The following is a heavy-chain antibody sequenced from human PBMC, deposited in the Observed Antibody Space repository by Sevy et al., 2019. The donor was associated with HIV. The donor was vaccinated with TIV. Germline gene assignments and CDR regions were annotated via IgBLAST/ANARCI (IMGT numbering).Heavy chain of an antibody. D-gene: IGHD2-2*01. CDR3: ARHCSSTSCSHAIDI. J-gene: IGHJ3*02. CDR2: INYSGST. Sequence: SETLSLTCAVYGGSFSGYYWSWIRQPPGKGLEWIGEINYSGSTNYNPSLKSRVTISGDTSKNQFSLKLSSVTAADTAVYYCARHCSSTSCSHAIDIWGQGTMVTVSS. V-gene: IGHV4-34*01. CDR1: GGSFSGYY.